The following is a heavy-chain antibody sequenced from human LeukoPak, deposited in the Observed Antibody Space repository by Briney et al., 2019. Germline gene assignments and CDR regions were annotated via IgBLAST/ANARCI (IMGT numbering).Heavy chain of an antibody. CDR3: ARDPAAAGTVWFDP. D-gene: IGHD6-13*01. V-gene: IGHV3-21*01. J-gene: IGHJ5*02. CDR2: ITTSSSYI. Sequence: GGSLRLSCAASGFTFRSYAMNWVRQAPGKGLEWVSSITTSSSYIYYADSVKGRFTISRDDAKNSLYLQMNSLRVEDTAVYYCARDPAAAGTVWFDPWGQGTLVTVSS. CDR1: GFTFRSYA.